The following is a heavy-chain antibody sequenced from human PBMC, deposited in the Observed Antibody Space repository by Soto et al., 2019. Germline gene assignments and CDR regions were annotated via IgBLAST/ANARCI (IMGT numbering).Heavy chain of an antibody. CDR1: GGTFSSYA. Sequence: SVKVSCKASGGTFSSYAISWVRQAPGQGLEWMGGIIPIFGTANYAQKFQGRVTITADKSTSTAYMELSSLRSEDTAVYYCAKSPPTVGANYWFDPWGQGTLVTVSS. J-gene: IGHJ5*02. CDR3: AKSPPTVGANYWFDP. V-gene: IGHV1-69*06. CDR2: IIPIFGTA. D-gene: IGHD1-26*01.